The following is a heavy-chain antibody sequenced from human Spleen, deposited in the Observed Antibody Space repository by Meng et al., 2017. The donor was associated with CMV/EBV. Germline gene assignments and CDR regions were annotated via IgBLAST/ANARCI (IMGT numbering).Heavy chain of an antibody. CDR3: ARTYYYGSGNYGMDV. CDR1: GFTFRSYE. D-gene: IGHD3-10*01. J-gene: IGHJ6*02. CDR2: VRYDGSDK. V-gene: IGHV3-33*08. Sequence: GESLKISCAASGFTFRSYEMNWVRQAPGKGLEWVAFVRYDGSDKYYADSVKGQFTISRDNSKNTLYLQMNSLRAEDTAVYYCARTYYYGSGNYGMDVWGQGTTVTVSS.